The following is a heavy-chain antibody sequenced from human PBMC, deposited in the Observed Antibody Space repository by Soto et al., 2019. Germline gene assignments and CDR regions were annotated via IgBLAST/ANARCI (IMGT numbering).Heavy chain of an antibody. D-gene: IGHD3-3*01. CDR3: ATYPLSTIFGVVIFFDY. Sequence: ASVKVSCIVYGYTLTELSMHRVRQAPGKGLEWMGGFDPEDGETIYAQKFQGRVTMTEDTSTDTAYMELSSLRSEDTAVYYCATYPLSTIFGVVIFFDYWGQGTLVTVSS. CDR2: FDPEDGET. J-gene: IGHJ4*02. V-gene: IGHV1-24*01. CDR1: GYTLTELS.